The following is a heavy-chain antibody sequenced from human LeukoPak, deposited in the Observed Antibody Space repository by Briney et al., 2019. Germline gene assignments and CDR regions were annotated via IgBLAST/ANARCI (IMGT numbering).Heavy chain of an antibody. CDR3: AKESYDILTGYYKRRYYFDY. J-gene: IGHJ4*02. V-gene: IGHV3-7*01. Sequence: GGSLRLSCAASGFTFSSYWMSWVRQAPGKGLEWVANIKQDGSEKYYVDSVKGRFTISRDNSKNTLYLQMNSLRAEDTAVYYCAKESYDILTGYYKRRYYFDYWGQGTLVTVSP. D-gene: IGHD3-9*01. CDR2: IKQDGSEK. CDR1: GFTFSSYW.